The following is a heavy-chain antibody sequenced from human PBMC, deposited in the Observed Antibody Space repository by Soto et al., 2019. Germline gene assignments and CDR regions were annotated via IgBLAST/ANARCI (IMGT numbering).Heavy chain of an antibody. J-gene: IGHJ5*02. Sequence: GGSLRLSCAASGFTFRSFTMNWVRQAPGKGLEWVSTISSNSAYIYYTDALRGRFTISRDNAKNSLHLQMHSLRAEDKAVYYCSRDGSRGSRAGGWFGPWGPGALVTVSS. CDR1: GFTFRSFT. D-gene: IGHD3-10*01. V-gene: IGHV3-21*04. CDR2: ISSNSAYI. CDR3: SRDGSRGSRAGGWFGP.